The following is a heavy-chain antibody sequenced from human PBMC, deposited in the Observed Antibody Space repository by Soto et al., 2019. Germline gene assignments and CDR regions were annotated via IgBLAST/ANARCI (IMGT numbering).Heavy chain of an antibody. CDR2: INVDNGDT. Sequence: EASVKVSCKASGYSFRSYGIQWVRQAPGQSLEWMGWINVDNGDTKYSQNFQDRVTILRDTSAGTVYMELSSLRTEDTAVYYCARVGLKYLRWFDPWGQGSLVTVSS. J-gene: IGHJ5*02. V-gene: IGHV1-3*01. D-gene: IGHD6-6*01. CDR3: ARVGLKYLRWFDP. CDR1: GYSFRSYG.